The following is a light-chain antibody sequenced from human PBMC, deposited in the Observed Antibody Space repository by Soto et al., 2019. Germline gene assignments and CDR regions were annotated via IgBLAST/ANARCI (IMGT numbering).Light chain of an antibody. Sequence: DIQMTHSPSILAASLGDRVSITFRSSQAITNWLTWYQQKPGKAPRLLIYDASSLESWVPSRFSGSGSGTEFTLTISSLQPEDFATYYCQQRYSTPPTFGEGTKVDIK. CDR1: QAITNW. V-gene: IGKV1-5*01. J-gene: IGKJ4*01. CDR2: DAS. CDR3: QQRYSTPPT.